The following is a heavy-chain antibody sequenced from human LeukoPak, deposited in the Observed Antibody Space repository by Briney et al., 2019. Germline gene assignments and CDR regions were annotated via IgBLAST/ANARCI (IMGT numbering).Heavy chain of an antibody. CDR3: AKDYSYGDYVEDYFDY. Sequence: PGGSLRLSCAASGFTFDDYAMHWVRQAPGKGLEWVSGISWNSGSIGYADSVKGRFTISRDNAKNSLYLQMNSLRAEDTALYYCAKDYSYGDYVEDYFDYWGQGTLVTVSS. CDR1: GFTFDDYA. V-gene: IGHV3-9*01. J-gene: IGHJ4*02. D-gene: IGHD4-17*01. CDR2: ISWNSGSI.